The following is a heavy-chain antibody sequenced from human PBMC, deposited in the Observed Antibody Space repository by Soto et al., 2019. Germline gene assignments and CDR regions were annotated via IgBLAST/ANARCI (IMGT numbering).Heavy chain of an antibody. CDR1: GFTFSSYA. J-gene: IGHJ4*02. D-gene: IGHD6-13*01. CDR3: ARDSPEHSSSWYL. Sequence: GGSLRLSCAASGFTFSSYAMSWVRQAPGKGLEWVSAISSSCSTIYYADSVKGRFTISRDNAKNSLYLQMNSLRAEDTAVYYCARDSPEHSSSWYLWGQGTLVTVSS. V-gene: IGHV3-21*04. CDR2: ISSSCSTI.